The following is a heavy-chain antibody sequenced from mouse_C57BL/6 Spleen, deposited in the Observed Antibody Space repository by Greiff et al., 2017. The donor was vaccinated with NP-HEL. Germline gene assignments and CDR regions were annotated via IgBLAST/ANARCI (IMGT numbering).Heavy chain of an antibody. Sequence: EVKLMESGGGLVKPGGSLKLSCAASGFTFSSYAMSWVRQTPEKRLEWVATISDGGSYTYYPDNVKGRFTISRDNAKNNLYLQMSHLKSEDTAMYYCARRGGLYGNYFDYWGQGTTLTVSS. D-gene: IGHD2-1*01. CDR2: ISDGGSYT. CDR3: ARRGGLYGNYFDY. V-gene: IGHV5-4*03. CDR1: GFTFSSYA. J-gene: IGHJ2*01.